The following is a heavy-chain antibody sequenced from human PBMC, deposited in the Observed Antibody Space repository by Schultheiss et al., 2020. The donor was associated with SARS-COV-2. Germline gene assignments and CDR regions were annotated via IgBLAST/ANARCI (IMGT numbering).Heavy chain of an antibody. CDR2: IYHSGST. D-gene: IGHD2-2*01. V-gene: IGHV4-39*07. CDR3: ARDIVVPAAGYGMDV. J-gene: IGHJ6*02. CDR1: GGSISSGEYY. Sequence: SETLSLTCTVSGGSISSGEYYWSWIRQPPGKGLEWIGSIYHSGSTYYNPSLKSRVTISVDTSKNQFSLKLGSVTAADTAVYYCARDIVVPAAGYGMDVWGQGTTVTVSS.